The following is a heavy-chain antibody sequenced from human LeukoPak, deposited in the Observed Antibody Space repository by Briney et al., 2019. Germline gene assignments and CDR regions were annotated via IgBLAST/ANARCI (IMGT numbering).Heavy chain of an antibody. CDR3: AKERPHGMDV. D-gene: IGHD6-6*01. V-gene: IGHV3-21*01. CDR1: GFTFSRYN. Sequence: GGSLRLSCTASGFTFSRYNMNWVRQAPGKGLEWVSTITSTSTYIAYADSVKGRFTISRDNADNSVYLQMNSLRADDTAVCYCAKERPHGMDVWGQGTSVTVSS. CDR2: ITSTSTYI. J-gene: IGHJ6*02.